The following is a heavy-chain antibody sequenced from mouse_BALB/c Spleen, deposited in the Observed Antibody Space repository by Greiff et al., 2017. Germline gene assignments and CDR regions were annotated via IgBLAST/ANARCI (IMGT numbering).Heavy chain of an antibody. J-gene: IGHJ3*01. V-gene: IGHV5-17*02. CDR1: GFTFRSFG. CDR2: ISSGSSTI. Sequence: EVKLMESGGGLVQPGGSRKLSCAASGFTFRSFGMHWVRQAPEKGLEWVAYISSGSSTIYYADTVKGRFTISRYNPKNTLFLQMTSLRSEDTAMFYCASDIYYYGSSFAYWGQGTLVTVSA. D-gene: IGHD1-1*01. CDR3: ASDIYYYGSSFAY.